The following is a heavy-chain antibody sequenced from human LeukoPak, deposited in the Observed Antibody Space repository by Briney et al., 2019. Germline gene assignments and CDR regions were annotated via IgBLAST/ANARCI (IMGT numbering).Heavy chain of an antibody. CDR3: VSPTADYPFLYYFDS. CDR2: ISSDGNSK. D-gene: IGHD5-12*01. CDR1: GFSFSSYS. J-gene: IGHJ4*02. V-gene: IGHV3-30*09. Sequence: GGSLRLSCAASGFSFSSYSIHWVRQAPGKGLEWVAVISSDGNSKNFALSVKGRFAISRDNSKNTLFLQMNNLRSEDAALYYCVSPTADYPFLYYFDSWGQGTLVTVSS.